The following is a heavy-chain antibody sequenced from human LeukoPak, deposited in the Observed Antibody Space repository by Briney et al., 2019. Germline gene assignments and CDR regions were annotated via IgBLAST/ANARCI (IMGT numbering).Heavy chain of an antibody. D-gene: IGHD3-22*01. V-gene: IGHV1-3*01. CDR2: INAGNGNT. CDR1: GYTFTSYA. J-gene: IGHJ3*02. CDR3: ARDFSPYYYDSSGSLGAFDI. Sequence: ASVKVSCKASGYTFTSYAMHWVRQAPGQRLEWMGWINAGNGNTKYSQKFQGRVTITRDTSASTAYMELSSLRSEDTAVYYCARDFSPYYYDSSGSLGAFDIWGQGTMVTVSS.